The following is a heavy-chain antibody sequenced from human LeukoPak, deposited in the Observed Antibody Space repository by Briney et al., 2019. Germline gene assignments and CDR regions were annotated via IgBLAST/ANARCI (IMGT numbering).Heavy chain of an antibody. CDR2: INPNSGGT. Sequence: ASVKVSCKASGYTFTDYYMHWVRQAPGQGLEWMGWINPNSGGTNYAQKFQGRVTMTRDTSISTAYMELSRLRSDDTAVYYCARGVGSSGYSYGLVVDYWGQGTLVTVSS. V-gene: IGHV1-2*02. CDR3: ARGVGSSGYSYGLVVDY. D-gene: IGHD5-18*01. CDR1: GYTFTDYY. J-gene: IGHJ4*02.